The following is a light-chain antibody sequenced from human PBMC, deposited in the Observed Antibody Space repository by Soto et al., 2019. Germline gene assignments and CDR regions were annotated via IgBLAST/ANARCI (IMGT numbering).Light chain of an antibody. Sequence: IVLTQSPATLSLSPGEGATLSCRASQSVYSYLAWYQQKPGQPPRLLIYDATNRPTGTPARFSGSGSGTDFTLTISSLEPEDFAVYYCQQRFSGYSFGQGTKLEIK. CDR3: QQRFSGYS. CDR1: QSVYSY. CDR2: DAT. J-gene: IGKJ2*03. V-gene: IGKV3-11*01.